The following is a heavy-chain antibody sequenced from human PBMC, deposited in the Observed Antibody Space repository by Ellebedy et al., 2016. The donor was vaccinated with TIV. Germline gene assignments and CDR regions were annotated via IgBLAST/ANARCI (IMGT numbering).Heavy chain of an antibody. J-gene: IGHJ4*02. D-gene: IGHD1-26*01. CDR3: ARWGGYSGTFQGPFDF. CDR2: IIPILGIA. CDR1: GFTFSSYA. Sequence: KISCAASGFTFSSYAISWVRQAPGQGLEWMGRIIPILGIANYAQKFQGRVTITADKSTTTASMELASLTSDDTAVYYSARWGGYSGTFQGPFDFWGQGTLVTVAS. V-gene: IGHV1-69*04.